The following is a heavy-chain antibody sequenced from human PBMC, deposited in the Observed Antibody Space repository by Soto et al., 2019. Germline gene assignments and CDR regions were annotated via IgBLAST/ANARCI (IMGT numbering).Heavy chain of an antibody. D-gene: IGHD3-10*01. CDR1: GYTFTGYY. J-gene: IGHJ6*02. CDR3: AREGFGDRCYCGRDV. CDR2: INPNRGGT. V-gene: IGHV1-2*04. Sequence: QVQLVQSGAEVKKPGASVKVSCKASGYTFTGYYMHWVRQAPGQGLEWMGWINPNRGGTNYASKFQGWFTMTRYTSLSTAYMEVSMLRSDDTAVYYCAREGFGDRCYCGRDVWGQGTTVTVCS.